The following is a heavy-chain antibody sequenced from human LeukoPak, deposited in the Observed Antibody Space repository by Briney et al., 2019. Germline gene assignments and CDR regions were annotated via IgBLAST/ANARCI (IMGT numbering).Heavy chain of an antibody. CDR1: GFTFEDHG. D-gene: IGHD6-19*01. CDR3: AAGDRNGWYFDY. J-gene: IGHJ4*02. Sequence: PGGSLRLSCAASGFTFEDHGMSWVRPVLGKGLEWVSGINWNGGSTGYADSVKGRFTISRDNAKNSLYLQMNSLRAEDTALYYCAAGDRNGWYFDYWRQGTLVTVSS. CDR2: INWNGGST. V-gene: IGHV3-20*04.